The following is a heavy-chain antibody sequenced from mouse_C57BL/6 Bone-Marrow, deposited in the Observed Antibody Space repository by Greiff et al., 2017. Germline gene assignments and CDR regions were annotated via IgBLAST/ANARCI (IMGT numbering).Heavy chain of an antibody. CDR2: IDPSDSYT. D-gene: IGHD3-3*01. J-gene: IGHJ3*01. Sequence: QVQLQQPGAELVMPGASVKLSCKASGYTFTSYWMHWVKQRPGQGLEWIGEIDPSDSYTNYNQKFKGKSTLTVDKSSSTDYMQLSSLTSEDSAVDYCAMRAGWDAWFAYWGQGTLVTVSA. V-gene: IGHV1-69*01. CDR3: AMRAGWDAWFAY. CDR1: GYTFTSYW.